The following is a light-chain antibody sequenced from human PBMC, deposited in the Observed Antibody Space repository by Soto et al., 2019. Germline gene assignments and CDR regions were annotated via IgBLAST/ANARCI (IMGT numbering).Light chain of an antibody. V-gene: IGKV1-27*01. CDR3: QEYTRAPFT. CDR1: QGIDTY. Sequence: DLQMTQSPSSLSASGGDRVTLTFRASQGIDTYLARYQQKPGKVPKLLIYAASTLQSGVPSRFSGSGSGTDFTLTISSLQPEDVATYYCQEYTRAPFTFGPG. CDR2: AAS. J-gene: IGKJ3*01.